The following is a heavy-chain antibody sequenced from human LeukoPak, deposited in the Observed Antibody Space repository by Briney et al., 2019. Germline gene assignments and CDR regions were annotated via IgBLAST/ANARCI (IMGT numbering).Heavy chain of an antibody. CDR3: ASSITANTNY. Sequence: TGGSLRLSCAASGFTFSSHWMNWVRQAPGKGLEWVANIKEDGSEKYYVDSVKGRFTISRDNAENSLYLQMNSLRAEDSAVYYCASSITANTNYWGQGTLATVTS. J-gene: IGHJ4*02. CDR2: IKEDGSEK. CDR1: GFTFSSHW. V-gene: IGHV3-7*01. D-gene: IGHD1-7*01.